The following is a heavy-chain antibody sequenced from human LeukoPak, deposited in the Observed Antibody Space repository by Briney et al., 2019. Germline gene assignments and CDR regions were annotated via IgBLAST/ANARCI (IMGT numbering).Heavy chain of an antibody. D-gene: IGHD6-19*01. CDR3: AKVDSSGNWFDP. J-gene: IGHJ5*02. CDR2: ISGSGGST. Sequence: PGGSLRLSCAASGFTFSSYAMSWVRQAPGKGLEWVSAISGSGGSTYYADSVEGRFTISRDNSKNTLYLQMNSLRAEDTAVYYCAKVDSSGNWFDPWGQGTLVTVSS. CDR1: GFTFSSYA. V-gene: IGHV3-23*01.